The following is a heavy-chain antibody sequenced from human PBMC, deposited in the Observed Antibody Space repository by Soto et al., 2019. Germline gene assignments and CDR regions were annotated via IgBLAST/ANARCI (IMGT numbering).Heavy chain of an antibody. D-gene: IGHD2-15*01. CDR1: GFTFNNYW. CDR2: INGGGSNT. V-gene: IGHV3-74*01. J-gene: IGHJ4*02. Sequence: GSLRLSWAASGFTFNNYWLHWVRQAPGRGLVWVSSINGGGSNTDYADSVTGRFTISRDDAKNTVYLQMNSLRAEDTALYYCAKEIAWSPNYIDYWGQGTLVTVSS. CDR3: AKEIAWSPNYIDY.